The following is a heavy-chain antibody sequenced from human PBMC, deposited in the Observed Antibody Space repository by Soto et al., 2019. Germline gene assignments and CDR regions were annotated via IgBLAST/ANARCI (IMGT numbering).Heavy chain of an antibody. J-gene: IGHJ6*02. Sequence: EVQLVESGGGLVKPGGSLRLSCAASGFTFSSYSMNWVRQAPGKGLEWVSSISSSSSYIYYADSVKGRFTISRDNAKNSLYLQMNSLRAEDTAVYYCARGLGLYDSTWGGMDVWGQGTTVTVSS. CDR3: ARGLGLYDSTWGGMDV. D-gene: IGHD3-22*01. CDR2: ISSSSSYI. V-gene: IGHV3-21*01. CDR1: GFTFSSYS.